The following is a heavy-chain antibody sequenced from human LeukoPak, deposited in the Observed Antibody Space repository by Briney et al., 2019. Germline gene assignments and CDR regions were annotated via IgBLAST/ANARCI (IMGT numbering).Heavy chain of an antibody. CDR3: ARDRHYSSGYVWFDP. V-gene: IGHV3-66*01. Sequence: GGSLRLSCAASGFTFSSNYMSWVRQAPGKGLEWVSVIYSGGSTYYADSVKGRFTISRDNSKNTLYLQMNSLRAEDTAVYYCARDRHYSSGYVWFDPWGQGTLVTVSS. D-gene: IGHD3-22*01. CDR2: IYSGGST. J-gene: IGHJ5*02. CDR1: GFTFSSNY.